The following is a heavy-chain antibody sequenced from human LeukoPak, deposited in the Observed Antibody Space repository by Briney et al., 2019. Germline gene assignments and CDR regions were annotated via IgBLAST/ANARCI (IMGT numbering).Heavy chain of an antibody. CDR1: GFTFSDYN. CDR2: ISRSGSTK. CDR3: VKEGGFRIPFDY. Sequence: GGSLRLSCAASGFTFSDYNMRWIRQAPGKGLEWVSSISRSGSTKYYADSVKGRFTISRDNAKNSLFLQMNSLRVEDTAAYYCVKEGGFRIPFDYWGQGTLVTVSS. D-gene: IGHD2-15*01. J-gene: IGHJ4*02. V-gene: IGHV3-11*01.